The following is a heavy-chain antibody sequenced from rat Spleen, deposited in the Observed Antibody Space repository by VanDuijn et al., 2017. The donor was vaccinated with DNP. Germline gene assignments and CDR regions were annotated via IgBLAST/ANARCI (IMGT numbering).Heavy chain of an antibody. CDR3: AIRGDYYYDGSYYY. CDR1: GFTFSDYG. V-gene: IGHV5-20*01. CDR2: ISYDGGST. J-gene: IGHJ2*01. Sequence: EVQLAESGGGLVQPGRSLKLSCAASGFTFSDYGMAWVLQAPTKGLEWVASISYDGGSTYYRDSVTVRFTISRDNAKSTLYLQMESLRSEDTSTYYCAIRGDYYYDGSYYYWGQGVMVTVSS. D-gene: IGHD1-12*02.